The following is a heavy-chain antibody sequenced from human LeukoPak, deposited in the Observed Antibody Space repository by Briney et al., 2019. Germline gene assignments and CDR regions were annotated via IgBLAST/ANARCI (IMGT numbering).Heavy chain of an antibody. Sequence: AGGSLRLSCAASGFTFTTSAMTWVRQAPGKGLEWVSTISGSGGNTYYADSVKGRLTISRDNSKNILYLQMNSLRAEDTAVYYCARAILLMVYAPDYWGQGTLVTVSS. D-gene: IGHD2-8*01. CDR2: ISGSGGNT. CDR3: ARAILLMVYAPDY. J-gene: IGHJ4*02. V-gene: IGHV3-23*01. CDR1: GFTFTTSA.